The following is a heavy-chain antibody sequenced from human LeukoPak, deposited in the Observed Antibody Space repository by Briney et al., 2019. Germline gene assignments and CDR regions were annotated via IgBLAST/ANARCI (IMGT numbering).Heavy chain of an antibody. J-gene: IGHJ6*02. CDR3: ARSGRFITIFGVVTDPDGMDV. D-gene: IGHD3-3*01. CDR2: ISVYNGNT. CDR1: GYTFTNYG. Sequence: GASVKASCKASGYTFTNYGITWVRQAPGQGLEWVGWISVYNGNTNYAQKLQGRVTMTTDTSTSTAYMELRSLRSDDTAVYYCARSGRFITIFGVVTDPDGMDVWGQGTTVTVSS. V-gene: IGHV1-18*04.